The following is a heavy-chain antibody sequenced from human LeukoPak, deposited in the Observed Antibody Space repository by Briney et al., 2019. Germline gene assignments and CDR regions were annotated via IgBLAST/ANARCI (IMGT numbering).Heavy chain of an antibody. CDR1: GFTLSTSW. CDR2: IKQDGREK. V-gene: IGHV3-7*01. CDR3: AAGWALDY. D-gene: IGHD3-16*01. Sequence: GGSLRLSCVASGFTLSTSWMTWVRLAPGKRLECVAIIKQDGREKFYVDSVRGRFTISRDNAKNSLFLQMNSLRVEDTAVYYCAAGWALDYQGQGTLVPVSS. J-gene: IGHJ4*02.